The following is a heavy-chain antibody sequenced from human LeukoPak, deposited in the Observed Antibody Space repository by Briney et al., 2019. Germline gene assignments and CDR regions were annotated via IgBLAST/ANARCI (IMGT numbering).Heavy chain of an antibody. Sequence: GGSLRLSCAVSEFTVSSNYMNWVRQAPGKGLEWVSIFYSDGSTFYADSVRGRFTISRDNSKNTLFLQMNSLRAEDTAVYYCARAKRAADFFEGFDSWGQGTLVTVSS. CDR2: FYSDGST. J-gene: IGHJ4*02. V-gene: IGHV3-53*01. CDR3: ARAKRAADFFEGFDS. CDR1: EFTVSSNY. D-gene: IGHD6-13*01.